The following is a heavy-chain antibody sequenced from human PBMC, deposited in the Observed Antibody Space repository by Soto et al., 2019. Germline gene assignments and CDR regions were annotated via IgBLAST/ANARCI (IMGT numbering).Heavy chain of an antibody. V-gene: IGHV1-18*01. Sequence: AASVKVSCKASGYTFTSYGISWVRQAPGQGLEWMGWISAYNGNTNYAQKLQGRVTMTTDTSTSTAYMELRSLRSDDTAVYYCARVGMAGTITYYYGMDVWGQGTTVTVSS. CDR2: ISAYNGNT. D-gene: IGHD6-19*01. CDR1: GYTFTSYG. J-gene: IGHJ6*02. CDR3: ARVGMAGTITYYYGMDV.